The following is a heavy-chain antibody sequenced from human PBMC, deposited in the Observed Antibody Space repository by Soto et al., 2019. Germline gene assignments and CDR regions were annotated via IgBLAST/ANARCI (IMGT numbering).Heavy chain of an antibody. V-gene: IGHV1-18*01. CDR3: ARDGDRCTSTRCSPWPDTHFDL. CDR2: ISPYNGNT. D-gene: IGHD2-2*01. J-gene: IGHJ2*01. CDR1: GYTFTNYG. Sequence: QVQLVQSGDEVKKPGASVKVSCKASGYTFTNYGISWVRQAPGQGLEWMGWISPYNGNTKYPQKLQGRVNMTTDTSTRTSYMELRSLRSDDTAVYFCARDGDRCTSTRCSPWPDTHFDLWGRGTLVTVSS.